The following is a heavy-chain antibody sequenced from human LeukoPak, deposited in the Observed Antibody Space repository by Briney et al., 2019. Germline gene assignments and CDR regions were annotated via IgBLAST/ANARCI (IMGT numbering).Heavy chain of an antibody. CDR1: GYSIRSGHY. J-gene: IGHJ6*04. CDR3: ARDSGDYYYYGMDV. V-gene: IGHV4-38-2*02. CDR2: IYHSGST. D-gene: IGHD3-10*01. Sequence: SETLSLTCAISGYSIRSGHYWSWIRQPPGKGLEWKGSIYHSGSTYYNPSLKSRVTISVDTSKNQFSLKLSSVTAADTAVYYCARDSGDYYYYGMDVWGKGTTVTVSS.